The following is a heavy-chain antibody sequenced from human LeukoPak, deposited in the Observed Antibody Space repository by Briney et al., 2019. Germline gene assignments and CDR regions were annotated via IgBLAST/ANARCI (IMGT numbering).Heavy chain of an antibody. CDR3: ARAATIAVAGTVGY. CDR2: ISGSGGST. J-gene: IGHJ4*02. D-gene: IGHD6-19*01. CDR1: GFTFSSYA. V-gene: IGHV3-23*01. Sequence: GSLRLSCAASGFTFSSYAMSWVRQAPGKGLEWVSAISGSGGSTYYADSVKGRFTISRDNSKNTLYLQMNSLRAEDTAVYYCARAATIAVAGTVGYWGQGTLVTVSS.